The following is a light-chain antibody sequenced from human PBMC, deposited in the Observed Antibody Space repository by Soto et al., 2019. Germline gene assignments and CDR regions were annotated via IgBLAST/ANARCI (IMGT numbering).Light chain of an antibody. CDR1: SSDIGTYNL. Sequence: QSVLTQPASVSGSPGQSITISCTGTSSDIGTYNLVSWYQQHPGKAPQLMIFEGSKRPSGVSSRFSGSKSANTASLTISGLQAEDEADYYCCSYADSSAVFGTGTKLTVL. J-gene: IGLJ1*01. CDR3: CSYADSSAV. CDR2: EGS. V-gene: IGLV2-23*03.